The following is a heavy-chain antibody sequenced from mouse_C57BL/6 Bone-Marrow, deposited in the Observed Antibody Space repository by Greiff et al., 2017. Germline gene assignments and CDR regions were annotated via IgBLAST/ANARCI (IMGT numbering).Heavy chain of an antibody. CDR3: ARWAYYGSSYGYFDV. CDR2: ISYSGST. V-gene: IGHV3-8*01. CDR1: GYSITSDY. D-gene: IGHD1-1*01. Sequence: EVKVVESGPGLAKPSQTLSLTCSVTGYSITSDYWNWIRKFPGNKLEYMGYISYSGSTYYNPSLKSRISITRDTSKNQYYLQLNSVTTEDTATYYCARWAYYGSSYGYFDVWGTGTTVTVSS. J-gene: IGHJ1*03.